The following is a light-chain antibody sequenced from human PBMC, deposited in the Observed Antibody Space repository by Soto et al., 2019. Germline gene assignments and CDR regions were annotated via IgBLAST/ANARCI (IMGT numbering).Light chain of an antibody. CDR1: QSVSSY. J-gene: IGKJ1*01. CDR3: QQYGETPWT. V-gene: IGKV3-20*01. Sequence: EIVLTQSPATLSLSPGERATLSCRASQSVSSYLAWYQQKPGQAPRLLIYGASNRATGIPDRFSGSGSGTDFTLTISRLEPEDFAVYYCQQYGETPWTFGQGTKVDIK. CDR2: GAS.